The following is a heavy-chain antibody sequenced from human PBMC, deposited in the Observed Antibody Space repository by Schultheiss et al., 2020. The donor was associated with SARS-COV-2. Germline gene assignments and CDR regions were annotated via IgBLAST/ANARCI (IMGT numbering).Heavy chain of an antibody. V-gene: IGHV3-21*06. D-gene: IGHD3-3*01. CDR3: AREEEAYYDFWSGYSRSSSDYYFDN. CDR2: ISGDGTSI. Sequence: GGSLRLSCAASGFTFSSYSMNWVRQPPGKGLEWVSSISGDGTSIYYADSVKGRFTISRDNAKNSFYLQMNSLRAEDTAVYYCAREEEAYYDFWSGYSRSSSDYYFDNWGQGTLVTVSS. J-gene: IGHJ4*02. CDR1: GFTFSSYS.